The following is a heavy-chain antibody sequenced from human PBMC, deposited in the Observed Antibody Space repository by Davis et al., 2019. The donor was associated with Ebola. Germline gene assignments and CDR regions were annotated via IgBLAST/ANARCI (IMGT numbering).Heavy chain of an antibody. V-gene: IGHV3-23*01. Sequence: PGGSLRLSCAASGFTFSTHAMSWVRQAPGKGLEWVSTISFSGATTYYADSVRGRFTISRDNSNNPLFLQMNSLRDDDTAVYYCARDRDYSRRFDFWGQGTRVTVSS. D-gene: IGHD4-11*01. CDR2: ISFSGATT. J-gene: IGHJ4*02. CDR3: ARDRDYSRRFDF. CDR1: GFTFSTHA.